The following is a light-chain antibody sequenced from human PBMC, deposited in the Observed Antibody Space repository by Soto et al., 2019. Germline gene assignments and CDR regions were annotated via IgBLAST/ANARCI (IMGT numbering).Light chain of an antibody. CDR2: VNSDGTY. CDR3: QTWSTGIVV. CDR1: SGHSNNN. V-gene: IGLV4-69*01. J-gene: IGLJ2*01. Sequence: QPVLTQSPSASASLGASVKLTGTLSSGHSNNNIAWHQQQPEKGPRYLMNVNSDGTYSKGDGIPDRFSASSSGAERYLSISNLQSEDEADYFCQTWSTGIVVFGGGTKLTVL.